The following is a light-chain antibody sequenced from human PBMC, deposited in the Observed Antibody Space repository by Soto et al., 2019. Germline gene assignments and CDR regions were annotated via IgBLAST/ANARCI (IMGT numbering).Light chain of an antibody. J-gene: IGKJ1*01. CDR2: GAA. V-gene: IGKV3-20*01. Sequence: EIVLSQSPGTLSLSPGERATLSCRASQSVTSTSLSWYQQKTGQAPRLLIYGAANRATGIPDRFSGRGSGTDFTLTISRLEPEDFAVYFCQHYGDSSWTFGQGTRVEIK. CDR3: QHYGDSSWT. CDR1: QSVTSTS.